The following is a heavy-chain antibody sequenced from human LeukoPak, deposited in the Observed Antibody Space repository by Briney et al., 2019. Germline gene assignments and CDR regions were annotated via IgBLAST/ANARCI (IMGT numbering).Heavy chain of an antibody. D-gene: IGHD3-10*01. CDR3: ARDGSGVWFDY. V-gene: IGHV1-18*01. CDR2: IDAYNGDT. J-gene: IGHJ4*02. Sequence: ASVKVSCKASNYTFTSYGISWVRQAPGQGLEWMAWIDAYNGDTNYAQKFQGRVTLTTDTSTSTAYMELRSLRSDDTAVYYCARDGSGVWFDYWGQGTLVSVSS. CDR1: NYTFTSYG.